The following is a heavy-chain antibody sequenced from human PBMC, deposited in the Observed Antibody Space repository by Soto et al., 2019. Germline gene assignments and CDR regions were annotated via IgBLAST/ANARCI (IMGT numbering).Heavy chain of an antibody. CDR3: AKVGRYFDWLLDAFDI. Sequence: GGSLRLSCAASGFTFSSYAMSWVRQAPGKGLEWVSAISGSGGSTYYADSVKGRFTISRDNSKNTLYLQMNSLRAEDTAVYYCAKVGRYFDWLLDAFDIWGQGTMVTVSS. V-gene: IGHV3-23*01. D-gene: IGHD3-9*01. J-gene: IGHJ3*02. CDR2: ISGSGGST. CDR1: GFTFSSYA.